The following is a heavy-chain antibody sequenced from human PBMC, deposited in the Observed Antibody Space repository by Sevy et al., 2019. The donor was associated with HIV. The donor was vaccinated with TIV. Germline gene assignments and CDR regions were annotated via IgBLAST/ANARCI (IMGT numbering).Heavy chain of an antibody. D-gene: IGHD1-26*01. CDR2: IYYSGST. CDR1: GGSISSGGYY. J-gene: IGHJ5*02. CDR3: ARVVHTWELTWRRRAFQFDP. Sequence: SETLSLTCTVSGGSISSGGYYWSWIRQHPGKGLEWIGYIYYSGSTYYNPSLKSRVTISVDTSKNQFSLKLSSVTAADTAVYYCARVVHTWELTWRRRAFQFDPWGQGTLVTVSS. V-gene: IGHV4-31*03.